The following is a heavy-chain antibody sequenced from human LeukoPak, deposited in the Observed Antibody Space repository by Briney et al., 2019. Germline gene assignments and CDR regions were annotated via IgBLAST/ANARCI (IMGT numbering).Heavy chain of an antibody. J-gene: IGHJ4*02. CDR1: GFTFSSYA. V-gene: IGHV3-23*01. CDR2: FSGSGNNT. CDR3: AKTDGSSCYGGLDY. Sequence: PGRSLRLSCAASGFTFSSYAMHWVRQAPGKGLEWVSAFSGSGNNTHYADSAKGRFTISRDNSKNTLYLQMNSLRAEDTAVYYCAKTDGSSCYGGLDYWGQGTLVTVSS. D-gene: IGHD2-15*01.